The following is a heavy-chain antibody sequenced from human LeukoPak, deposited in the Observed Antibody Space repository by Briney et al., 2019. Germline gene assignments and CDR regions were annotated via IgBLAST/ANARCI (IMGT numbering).Heavy chain of an antibody. CDR1: GYTLTELS. D-gene: IGHD3-22*01. CDR2: FDPEDDET. V-gene: IGHV1-24*01. J-gene: IGHJ4*02. CDR3: ARQDYYDSSGYYKDY. Sequence: ASVKVSCKVSGYTLTELSVHWVRQAPGKGLEWMGGFDPEDDETMYAQKLQGRVTMTTDTSTSTAYMELRSLRSDDTAVYYCARQDYYDSSGYYKDYWGQGTLVTVSS.